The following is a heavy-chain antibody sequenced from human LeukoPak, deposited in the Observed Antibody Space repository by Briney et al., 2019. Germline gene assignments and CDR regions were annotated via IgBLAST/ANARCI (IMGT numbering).Heavy chain of an antibody. CDR1: GFTFSGYA. CDR3: ARDRDYYGSGSYTPDY. V-gene: IGHV3-30-3*01. J-gene: IGHJ4*02. Sequence: GRSLRLSCAASGFTFSGYAIHWARQAPGKGLEWVAAISYGATNEYYADSVKGRFTISRDNSKNTLYLLMDSLRAEDTALYYYARDRDYYGSGSYTPDYWGQGTLVTVSS. CDR2: ISYGATNE. D-gene: IGHD3-10*01.